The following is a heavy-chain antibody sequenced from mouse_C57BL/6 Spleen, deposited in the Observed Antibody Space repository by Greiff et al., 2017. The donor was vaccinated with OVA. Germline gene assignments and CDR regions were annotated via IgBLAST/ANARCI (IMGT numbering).Heavy chain of an antibody. J-gene: IGHJ2*01. CDR1: GFSLTSYG. CDR3: ARNGNYYGSSYGGYYFDY. V-gene: IGHV2-2*01. D-gene: IGHD1-1*01. CDR2: IWSGGST. Sequence: VQLQQSGPGLVQPSQSLSITCTVSGFSLTSYGVHWVRQSPGKGLEWLGVIWSGGSTDYNAAFISRLSISKDNSKSPVFFKMNSLQADDTAIYYCARNGNYYGSSYGGYYFDYWGQGTTLTVSS.